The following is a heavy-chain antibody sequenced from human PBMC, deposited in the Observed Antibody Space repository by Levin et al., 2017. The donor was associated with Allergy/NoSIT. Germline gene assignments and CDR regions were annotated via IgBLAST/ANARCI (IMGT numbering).Heavy chain of an antibody. CDR3: TTDFRPPSSGSVP. CDR1: GFTFSNAW. J-gene: IGHJ5*02. V-gene: IGHV3-15*01. CDR2: IKSKTDGGTT. Sequence: SCAASGFTFSNAWMSWVRQAPGKGLEWVGRIKSKTDGGTTDYAAPVKGRFTISRDDSKNTLYLQMNSLKTEDTAVYYCTTDFRPPSSGSVPWGQGTLVTVSS. D-gene: IGHD1-26*01.